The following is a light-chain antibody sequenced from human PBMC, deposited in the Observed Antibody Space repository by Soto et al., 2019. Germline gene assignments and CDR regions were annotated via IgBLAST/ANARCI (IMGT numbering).Light chain of an antibody. V-gene: IGKV1-5*03. CDR3: QQYNSYFLT. CDR2: KAS. CDR1: QSISSW. Sequence: DIQMTQSPSPLSASVGDRVTITCRASQSISSWLAWYQQKPGKAPKLLIYKASSLESGVPSRFSGSGSGTEFTLTISSLQPYDFAIYYCQQYNSYFLTFGGGTKVDIK. J-gene: IGKJ4*01.